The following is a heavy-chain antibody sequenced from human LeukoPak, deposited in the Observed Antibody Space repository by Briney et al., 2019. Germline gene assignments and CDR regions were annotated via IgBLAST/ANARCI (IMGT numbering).Heavy chain of an antibody. V-gene: IGHV3-NL1*01. Sequence: GGSLRLSCAASGFTFSNYGMHWVRQAPGKGLEWVSVIYSADSTYYADSVKGRFTISRDNSKNTVYLQMNSLRAEDTAVYYCARGQWLEYLFDYWGQGTLVTVSS. CDR2: IYSADST. CDR1: GFTFSNYG. D-gene: IGHD6-19*01. CDR3: ARGQWLEYLFDY. J-gene: IGHJ4*02.